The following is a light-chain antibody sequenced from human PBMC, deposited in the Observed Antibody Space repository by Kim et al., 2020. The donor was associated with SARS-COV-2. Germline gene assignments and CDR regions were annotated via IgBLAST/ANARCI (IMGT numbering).Light chain of an antibody. CDR2: QNN. J-gene: IGLJ1*01. Sequence: VSVSPGQTASITCSGHKLGDKYACWYQQKPGQSPVLVIYQNNKRPSGIPERFSGSNSGNTATLTISGTQAMDEADYYCQAWDSSTAFGTGTKVTVL. CDR1: KLGDKY. CDR3: QAWDSSTA. V-gene: IGLV3-1*01.